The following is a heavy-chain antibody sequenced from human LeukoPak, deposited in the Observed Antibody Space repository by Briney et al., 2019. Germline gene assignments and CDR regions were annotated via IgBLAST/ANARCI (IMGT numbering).Heavy chain of an antibody. J-gene: IGHJ6*02. CDR3: AKESYYYDSSGYYYGDYYYYGMDV. CDR1: GGSISSSNW. D-gene: IGHD3-22*01. CDR2: IYHSGST. V-gene: IGHV4-4*02. Sequence: SGTLSLTCAVSGGSISSSNWWSCVRQPPGKGLEWIGEIYHSGSTNYNPSLKSRVTISVDKSKNQFSLKLSSVTAADTAVYYCAKESYYYDSSGYYYGDYYYYGMDVWGQGTTVTVSS.